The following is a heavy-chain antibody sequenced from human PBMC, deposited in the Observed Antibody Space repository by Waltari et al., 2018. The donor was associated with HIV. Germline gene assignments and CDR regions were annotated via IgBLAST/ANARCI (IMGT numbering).Heavy chain of an antibody. Sequence: EVQLVESGGGLVQPGGSLRLSCAASGFTFSSYWMHWVRQAPGKGLVWVSRIKSYGSSTTYADSVKGRFTISRDNAKNTLYLQMNSLRDEDTAVYYCATFPINDHSNKRLGYWGQGTLVTVSS. CDR2: IKSYGSST. V-gene: IGHV3-74*01. D-gene: IGHD4-4*01. CDR1: GFTFSSYW. J-gene: IGHJ4*02. CDR3: ATFPINDHSNKRLGY.